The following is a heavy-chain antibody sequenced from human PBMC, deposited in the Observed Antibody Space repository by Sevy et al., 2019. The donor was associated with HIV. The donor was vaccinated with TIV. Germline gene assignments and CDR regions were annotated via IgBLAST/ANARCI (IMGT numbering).Heavy chain of an antibody. CDR2: IIPIFGTA. CDR3: ARSDGYGDYALDY. V-gene: IGHV1-69*06. D-gene: IGHD4-17*01. CDR1: GGTFSSYA. Sequence: ASVKVSCKASGGTFSSYAISWLRQAPGQGLEWMGGIIPIFGTANYAQKFQGRVTITADKSTSTAYMELSSLRSEDTAVYYCARSDGYGDYALDYWGQGTLVTVSS. J-gene: IGHJ4*02.